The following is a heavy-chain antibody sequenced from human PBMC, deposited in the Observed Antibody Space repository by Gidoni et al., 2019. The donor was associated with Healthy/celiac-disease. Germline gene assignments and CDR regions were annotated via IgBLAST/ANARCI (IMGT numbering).Heavy chain of an antibody. CDR2: ISYDGSNK. D-gene: IGHD6-13*01. Sequence: QVQLVESGGGVVQPGRSLRLSCAASGFTVSSYAMHWVRQAPGKGLEWVAVISYDGSNKYYADSVKGRFTISRDNSKNTLYLQMNSLRAEDTAVYYCARGSSWHKNWFDPWGQGTLVTVSS. V-gene: IGHV3-30-3*01. J-gene: IGHJ5*02. CDR3: ARGSSWHKNWFDP. CDR1: GFTVSSYA.